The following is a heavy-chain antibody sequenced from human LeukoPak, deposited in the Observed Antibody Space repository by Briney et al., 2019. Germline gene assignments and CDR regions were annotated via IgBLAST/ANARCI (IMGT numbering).Heavy chain of an antibody. CDR1: GFTFDDYG. J-gene: IGHJ4*02. V-gene: IGHV3-20*04. CDR2: INWNGGST. Sequence: GGSLRLSCAASGFTFDDYGMSWVRQAPGKGLEWVSGINWNGGSTGYADSVKGRFTISRDNANNSLYLQMNSLRAEDTAVYYCARDDSGYDFWSGYPDYWGQGTLVTVSS. D-gene: IGHD3-3*01. CDR3: ARDDSGYDFWSGYPDY.